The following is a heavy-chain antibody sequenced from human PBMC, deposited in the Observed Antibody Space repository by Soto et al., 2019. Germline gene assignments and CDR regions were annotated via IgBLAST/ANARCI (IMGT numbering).Heavy chain of an antibody. CDR3: AKDAPGSGWLSDS. CDR1: GFTFRIYA. Sequence: EVQLLESGGGVTQPGKSLRLSCAASGFTFRIYAMSWVRQAPGKGLEWVSTISGNGGTSYADFVRGRFTISRDNSKNTLYLQMNSLRAEDTAVYYCAKDAPGSGWLSDSWGQGTRVTVSS. D-gene: IGHD3-22*01. V-gene: IGHV3-23*01. J-gene: IGHJ4*02. CDR2: ISGNGGT.